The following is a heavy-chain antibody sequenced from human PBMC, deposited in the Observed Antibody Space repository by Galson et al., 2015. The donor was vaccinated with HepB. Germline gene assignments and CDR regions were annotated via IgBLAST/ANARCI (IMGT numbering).Heavy chain of an antibody. Sequence: SVKVSCKASGYTFIGHYMHWVRQAPGQGLEWMGRINPKSGGTDYAQKFQGRVTMTRDASISTAYMELSSLKSDDTAVYYCARGGFLRTRKEEYFHYWGQGTLVTVSS. CDR1: GYTFIGHY. V-gene: IGHV1-2*06. CDR3: ARGGFLRTRKEEYFHY. CDR2: INPKSGGT. D-gene: IGHD3-10*01. J-gene: IGHJ1*01.